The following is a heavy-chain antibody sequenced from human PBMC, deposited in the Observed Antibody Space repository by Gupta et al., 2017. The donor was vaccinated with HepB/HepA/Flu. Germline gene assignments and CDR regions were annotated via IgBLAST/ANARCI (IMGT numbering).Heavy chain of an antibody. J-gene: IGHJ4*02. CDR2: IYYSGST. CDR3: ASFTGGQGYCSGGSCYRGNYFDY. CDR1: GGSISSGDYY. V-gene: IGHV4-30-4*01. Sequence: QVQLQESGPGLVKPSQTLSLTCTVSGGSISSGDYYWCWIRQPPGRGLDWIGYIYYSGSTYYNPSLKSRVTISVDTSKNQFSLKLSSVTAADTAVYYCASFTGGQGYCSGGSCYRGNYFDYWGQGTLVTVSS. D-gene: IGHD2-15*01.